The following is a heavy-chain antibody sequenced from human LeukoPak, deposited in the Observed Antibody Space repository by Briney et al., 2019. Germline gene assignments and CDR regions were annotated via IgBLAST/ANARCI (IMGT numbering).Heavy chain of an antibody. CDR2: IFYSGST. V-gene: IGHV4-39*07. D-gene: IGHD3-16*01. CDR1: GGSISTSNYY. CDR3: ARTRNGLYRFDP. J-gene: IGHJ5*02. Sequence: PSETLSLTCTVSGGSISTSNYYWGWVRQPPGKGLEWIGNIFYSGSTYYSPSLKSRVTISVDTSKNQFSLKLSSVTAADTAVYYCARTRNGLYRFDPWGQGTLVTVSS.